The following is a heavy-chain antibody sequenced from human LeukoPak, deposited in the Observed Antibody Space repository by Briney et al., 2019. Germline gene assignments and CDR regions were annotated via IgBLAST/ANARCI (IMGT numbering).Heavy chain of an antibody. V-gene: IGHV3-30*14. CDR1: GFTFSLYA. Sequence: PGRSLRLSCAASGFTFSLYAMHWVRQAPGKGLEWVAVISYVGSNKYYADSVKGRFTISRDNSKNTLYLQMNTLRAGDTAVYYCAAAYYDSGYGVYWGQGTLVTVSS. CDR2: ISYVGSNK. J-gene: IGHJ4*02. CDR3: AAAYYDSGYGVY. D-gene: IGHD3-22*01.